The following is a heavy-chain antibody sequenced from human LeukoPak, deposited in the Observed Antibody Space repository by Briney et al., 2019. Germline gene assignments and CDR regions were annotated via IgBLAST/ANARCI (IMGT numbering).Heavy chain of an antibody. J-gene: IGHJ4*02. V-gene: IGHV3-30*03. CDR2: ISYDGSNK. CDR3: ARDGIRYSGYDTYYFDY. D-gene: IGHD5-12*01. CDR1: GFTFSSYG. Sequence: RAGGSLRLSCAASGFTFSSYGMHWVRQAPGKGLEWVAVISYDGSNKYYADSVKGRFTISRDNSKNTLYLQMNSLRAEDTAVYYCARDGIRYSGYDTYYFDYWGQGTLVTVSS.